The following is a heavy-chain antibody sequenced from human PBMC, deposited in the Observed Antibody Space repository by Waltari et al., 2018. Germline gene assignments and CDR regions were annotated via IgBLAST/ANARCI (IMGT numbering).Heavy chain of an antibody. CDR3: ARGGGGDWEWFDP. D-gene: IGHD2-21*02. CDR1: GGSISGFY. Sequence: QVQLQESGPSRLKPSETLSLICTVSGGSISGFYWSWVRQPPGKGLEWIGYIYYTGRTNFNPSLKRRVTMSVATSKNQFSLKLSSVTAADTAFYYCARGGGGDWEWFDPWGQGTLVTVSS. CDR2: IYYTGRT. V-gene: IGHV4-59*01. J-gene: IGHJ5*02.